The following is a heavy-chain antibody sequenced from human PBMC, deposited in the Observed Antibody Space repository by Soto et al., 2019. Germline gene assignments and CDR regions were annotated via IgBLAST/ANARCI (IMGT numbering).Heavy chain of an antibody. CDR2: ISYDGSNK. J-gene: IGHJ6*02. V-gene: IGHV3-30*03. CDR1: GFTFSSYG. D-gene: IGHD1-26*01. Sequence: GGSLRLSCAASGFTFSSYGMHWVRQAPGKGLEWVAVISYDGSNKYYADSVKGRFTISRDNSKNTLYLQMNSLRAEDTAVYYCAVSYRFLYYYYGMDVWGQGTTVTVSS. CDR3: AVSYRFLYYYYGMDV.